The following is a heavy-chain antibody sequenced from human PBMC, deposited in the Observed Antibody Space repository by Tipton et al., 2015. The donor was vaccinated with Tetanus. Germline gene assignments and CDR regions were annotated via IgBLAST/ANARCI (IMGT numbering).Heavy chain of an antibody. Sequence: QSGAEVKKPGESLKISCQGSGYSFNIYWIAWVRQMPGKSLEWMGIIYPGDSDTRYSPSFQGQVTISADKSMSTAYLQWSSLQASDTAMYYCARRLGPYTGDQIWHFDLWGRGTLVTVSS. CDR3: ARRLGPYTGDQIWHFDL. CDR2: IYPGDSDT. CDR1: GYSFNIYW. J-gene: IGHJ2*01. V-gene: IGHV5-51*01. D-gene: IGHD7-27*01.